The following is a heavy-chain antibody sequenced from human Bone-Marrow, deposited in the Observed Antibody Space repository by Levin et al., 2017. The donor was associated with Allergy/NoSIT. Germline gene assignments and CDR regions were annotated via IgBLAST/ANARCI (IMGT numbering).Heavy chain of an antibody. Sequence: LRLSCSVSSGSIDSGAYYWSWLRQLPGKGLEWIGYIYYTGATKYNASLKSRVIISLDMSKNQFSLRLSSVTAADTAVYYCARGRGSGSWYSLLWFDPWGQGTQVTVSS. J-gene: IGHJ5*02. CDR2: IYYTGAT. V-gene: IGHV4-31*03. CDR3: ARGRGSGSWYSLLWFDP. D-gene: IGHD6-13*01. CDR1: SGSIDSGAYY.